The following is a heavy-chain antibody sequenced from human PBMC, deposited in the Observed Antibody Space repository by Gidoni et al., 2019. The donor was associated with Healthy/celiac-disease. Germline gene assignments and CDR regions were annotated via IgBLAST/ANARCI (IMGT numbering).Heavy chain of an antibody. J-gene: IGHJ5*02. CDR1: GYTFTSYA. CDR3: ARAKPPIKAPRVWFDP. V-gene: IGHV7-4-1*01. Sequence: QVQLVQSGSELKKPGASVTVSCQASGYTFTSYAMNWVRQAPGQGLEWMGWINTNTGNPTYAQGFTGRFVFSLDTSVSTAYLQICSLKAEDTAVYYCARAKPPIKAPRVWFDPWGQGTLVTVSS. CDR2: INTNTGNP.